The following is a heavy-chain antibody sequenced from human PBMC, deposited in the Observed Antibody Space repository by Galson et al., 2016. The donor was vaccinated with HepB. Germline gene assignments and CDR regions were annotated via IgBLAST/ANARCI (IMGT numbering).Heavy chain of an antibody. CDR2: IRSSIYGATT. CDR3: TRDRAMILY. J-gene: IGHJ4*02. CDR1: GFTFGDYD. V-gene: IGHV3-49*03. D-gene: IGHD5-12*01. Sequence: SLRLSCAASGFTFGDYDMSWFRQAPGKGLEWVGFIRSSIYGATTEYGASVRGRFTISRDDLKSIAYLQMNSLKTEDTAVYFCTRDRAMILYWGQGTLVTVSS.